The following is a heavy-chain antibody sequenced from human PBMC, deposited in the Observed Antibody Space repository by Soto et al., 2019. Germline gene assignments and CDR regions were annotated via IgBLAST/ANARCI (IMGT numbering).Heavy chain of an antibody. CDR2: FGGRRT. CDR3: APAPHTAAAAY. V-gene: IGHV3-23*01. D-gene: IGHD6-13*01. J-gene: IGHJ4*02. CDR1: GFTFSSYA. Sequence: PGGSLRLSCAASGFTFSSYAMSWVRQAPGKGLEWVSTFGGRRTYYADSVKGRFTISRDNSKNTLYLQMNSLRAEDTALYYCAPAPHTAAAAYWGQGPLVTASS.